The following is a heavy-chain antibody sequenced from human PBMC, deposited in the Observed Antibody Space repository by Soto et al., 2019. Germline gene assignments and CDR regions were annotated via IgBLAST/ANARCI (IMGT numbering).Heavy chain of an antibody. CDR1: GFTFSSYA. CDR3: AKVKGLAAGSEFNP. J-gene: IGHJ5*02. CDR2: ISGSGGST. Sequence: VGSLRLSCAASGFTFSSYAMSWVRQAPGKGLEWVSAISGSGGSTYYADSVKGRFTISRDNSKNMLYLQLSSLRAEDTAVYYCAKVKGLAAGSEFNPWGQGTLVTVSS. D-gene: IGHD6-13*01. V-gene: IGHV3-23*01.